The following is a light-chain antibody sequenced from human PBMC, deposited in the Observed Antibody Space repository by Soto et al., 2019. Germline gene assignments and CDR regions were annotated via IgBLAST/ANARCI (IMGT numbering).Light chain of an antibody. J-gene: IGKJ5*01. CDR3: QQYDSSPRIT. CDR2: GAS. V-gene: IGKV3-20*01. CDR1: QSVRSTD. Sequence: EIELTQSPGTLSLSPGERATLSCRASQSVRSTDLAWYQQKPGQTPRLLIFGASSRASGIPDRFTGSGSGTDFTLTISRLEPEDFAVYYCQQYDSSPRITFGQGTRLEIK.